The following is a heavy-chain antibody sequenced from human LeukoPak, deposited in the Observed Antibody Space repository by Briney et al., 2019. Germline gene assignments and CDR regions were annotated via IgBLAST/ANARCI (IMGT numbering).Heavy chain of an antibody. Sequence: SETLSLTCTVSGGSISSGGYYWSWIRQHPGKGLEWIGYIYYSGSTNYNPSLKSRVTISADTSKNQFSLKLSSVTAADTAVYYCARENYDIMTGYYRGLDYWGQGTLVTVSS. CDR3: ARENYDIMTGYYRGLDY. CDR1: GGSISSGGYY. CDR2: IYYSGST. V-gene: IGHV4-61*08. D-gene: IGHD3-9*01. J-gene: IGHJ4*02.